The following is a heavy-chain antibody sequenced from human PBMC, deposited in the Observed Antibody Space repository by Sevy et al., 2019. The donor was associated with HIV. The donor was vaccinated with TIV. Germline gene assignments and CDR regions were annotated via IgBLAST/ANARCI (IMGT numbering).Heavy chain of an antibody. D-gene: IGHD3-16*01. CDR1: GFAYSGYG. J-gene: IGHJ6*02. CDR3: ARDGLGGFAQTLDV. Sequence: GGSLRLSCAAFGFAYSGYGMHWVRQAPGKGLEWVAVIWYDGSNKEYADSVKGRFTISRDNSKNTLYLQMNSLRAEDTAVFYCARDGLGGFAQTLDVWGQGTTVTVSS. V-gene: IGHV3-33*01. CDR2: IWYDGSNK.